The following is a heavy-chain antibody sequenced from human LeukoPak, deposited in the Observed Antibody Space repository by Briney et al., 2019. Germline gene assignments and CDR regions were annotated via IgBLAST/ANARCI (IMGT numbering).Heavy chain of an antibody. J-gene: IGHJ4*02. Sequence: SETLSLTCTVSGGSISSYYWSWIRQPPGKELEWIGYIYYSGSTNYNPSLKSRVTISVDTSKNQFSLKLSSVTAADTAVYYCARGEYSSSWYAHFDYWGQGTLVTVSS. CDR1: GGSISSYY. V-gene: IGHV4-59*01. CDR3: ARGEYSSSWYAHFDY. CDR2: IYYSGST. D-gene: IGHD6-13*01.